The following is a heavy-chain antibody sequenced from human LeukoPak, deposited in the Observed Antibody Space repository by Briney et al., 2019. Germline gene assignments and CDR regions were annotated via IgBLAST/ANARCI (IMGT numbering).Heavy chain of an antibody. V-gene: IGHV3-23*01. CDR3: AKLGFDY. Sequence: GGSLRLSCAASGFTFNTSGMSWVRQAPGKGLEWISAISSGGLNTFSADSVRGRFIISRDNSKTTLFLQMNNLRVEDTALYFCAKLGFDYWGQGTLVTVSS. CDR2: ISSGGLNT. J-gene: IGHJ4*02. CDR1: GFTFNTSG.